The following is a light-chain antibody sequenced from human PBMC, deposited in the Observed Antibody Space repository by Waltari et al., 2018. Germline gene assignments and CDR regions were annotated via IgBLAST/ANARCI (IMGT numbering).Light chain of an antibody. V-gene: IGLV4-69*01. J-gene: IGLJ3*02. CDR1: SGHSSNI. CDR2: VNSDGSH. Sequence: QLVLTQSPSASASLGASVKLTCTLSSGHSSNIIAWLQQQPGKGPRYLMKVNSDGSHRKGDDIPDRFSGSSSGAERYLTISSLQSEDEADYYCETGCHGTWVFGGGTKLTVL. CDR3: ETGCHGTWV.